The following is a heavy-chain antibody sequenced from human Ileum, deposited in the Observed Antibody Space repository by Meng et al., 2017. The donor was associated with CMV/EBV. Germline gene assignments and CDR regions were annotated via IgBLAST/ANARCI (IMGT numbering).Heavy chain of an antibody. V-gene: IGHV1-69*05. CDR3: ARVFPDIVVVPAAKPSYYYYGMDV. J-gene: IGHJ6*02. CDR2: IIPIFGTA. CDR1: GGTFSSYA. D-gene: IGHD2-2*02. Sequence: SVKVSCKASGGTFSSYAISWVRQAPGQGLAWMGGIIPIFGTANYAQKFQGRVTITTDESTSTAYMELSSLRSEDTAVYYCARVFPDIVVVPAAKPSYYYYGMDVWGQGTTVTVSS.